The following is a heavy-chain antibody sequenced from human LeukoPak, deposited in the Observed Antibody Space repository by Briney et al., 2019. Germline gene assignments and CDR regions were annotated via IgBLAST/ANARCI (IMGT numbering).Heavy chain of an antibody. CDR2: INHSGST. CDR1: GGSFSGYY. J-gene: IGHJ4*02. CDR3: ARTTDYYDSSGYPFFDH. D-gene: IGHD3-22*01. Sequence: PSETLSLTCAVYGGSFSGYYWSWIRQPPGKGLEWIGEINHSGSTNYNPSLKSRVTISVDTSKNQFSLKLSSVTAADTAVYYCARTTDYYDSSGYPFFDHWGQGTLVTVSS. V-gene: IGHV4-34*01.